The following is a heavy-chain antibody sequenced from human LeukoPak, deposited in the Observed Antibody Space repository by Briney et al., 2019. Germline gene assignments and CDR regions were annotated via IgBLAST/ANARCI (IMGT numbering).Heavy chain of an antibody. J-gene: IGHJ4*02. Sequence: PGGSLRLPCAASGFTVSSNYMSWVRQAPGKGLEWVSVIYSGGSTYYADSVKGRFTISRDNSKNTLYLQMNSLRAEDTAVYSCARWIGRDGYNYAGRYYFDYWGQGTPVTVSS. V-gene: IGHV3-66*01. CDR2: IYSGGST. CDR1: GFTVSSNY. D-gene: IGHD5-24*01. CDR3: ARWIGRDGYNYAGRYYFDY.